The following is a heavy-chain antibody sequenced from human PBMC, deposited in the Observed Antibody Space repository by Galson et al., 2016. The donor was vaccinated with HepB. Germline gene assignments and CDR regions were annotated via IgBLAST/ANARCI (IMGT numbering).Heavy chain of an antibody. J-gene: IGHJ4*02. CDR1: GFTFTDHA. D-gene: IGHD5-24*01. CDR3: AKEMRWLKLGLDY. CDR2: VSGNGGTI. V-gene: IGHV3-23*01. Sequence: SLRLSCAASGFTFTDHAMSWVRLVPGKGLEWVAVVSGNGGTIYYSDSVKGRFTISRDNSKNTLYLQMNSLRAEDTATDYCAKEMRWLKLGLDYWGQGTRVTVSP.